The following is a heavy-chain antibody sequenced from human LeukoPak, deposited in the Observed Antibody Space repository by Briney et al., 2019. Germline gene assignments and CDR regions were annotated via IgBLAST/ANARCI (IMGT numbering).Heavy chain of an antibody. CDR3: ARDDLGYCSSTSCYDAFDI. CDR2: ISSSSSYI. CDR1: GFTFSSYA. D-gene: IGHD2-2*01. V-gene: IGHV3-21*01. J-gene: IGHJ3*02. Sequence: PGGSLRLSCAASGFTFSSYAMNWVRQAPGKGLEWVSSISSSSSYIYYADSVKGRFTISRDNAKNSLYLQMNSLRAEDTAVYYCARDDLGYCSSTSCYDAFDIWGQGTMVAVSS.